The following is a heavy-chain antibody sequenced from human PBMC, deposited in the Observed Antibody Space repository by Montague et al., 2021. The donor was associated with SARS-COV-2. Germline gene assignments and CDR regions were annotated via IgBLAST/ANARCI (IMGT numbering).Heavy chain of an antibody. CDR2: ISLNKNT. CDR3: SCGEITTRGLIYYYGMDV. Sequence: SETLPLTCSSLGGSYSGADWTCTRLNSRNTRESYAVISLNKNTNYNPSLKSRVTISVDTSKNQFSLKLSSVTAADTAVYYCSCGEITTRGLIYYYGMDVWGQGTTVTVSS. V-gene: IGHV4-34*01. CDR1: GGSYSGAD. J-gene: IGHJ6*02. D-gene: IGHD3-10*01.